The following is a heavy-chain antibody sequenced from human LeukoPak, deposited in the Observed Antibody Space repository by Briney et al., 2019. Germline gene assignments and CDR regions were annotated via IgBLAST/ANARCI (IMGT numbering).Heavy chain of an antibody. CDR3: ARDGAATGDDFDS. D-gene: IGHD6-13*01. CDR1: GFTFSSYW. J-gene: IGHJ4*02. Sequence: GGSLRLSCAASGFTFSSYWLSWVRQAPGKGLEWVANIKQDGRQRHYLDSVKGRFTISRDNAKNSLYLQLSSLRVEDTAVYYCARDGAATGDDFDSWGQGTLVTVSS. V-gene: IGHV3-7*01. CDR2: IKQDGRQR.